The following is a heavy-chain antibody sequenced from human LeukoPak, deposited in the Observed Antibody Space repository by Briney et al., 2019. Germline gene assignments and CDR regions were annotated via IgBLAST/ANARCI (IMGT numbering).Heavy chain of an antibody. D-gene: IGHD6-6*01. Sequence: KPSETLSLTCAVYGGSFSGYYWSWIRQPPGKGLEWIGEINHSGSTNYNPSLKSRVTISVDTSKNQFSLKLSSVTAADTAVYYCAREYSSSSDYFDYWGQGTLVTVSS. CDR1: GGSFSGYY. J-gene: IGHJ4*02. CDR3: AREYSSSSDYFDY. CDR2: INHSGST. V-gene: IGHV4-34*01.